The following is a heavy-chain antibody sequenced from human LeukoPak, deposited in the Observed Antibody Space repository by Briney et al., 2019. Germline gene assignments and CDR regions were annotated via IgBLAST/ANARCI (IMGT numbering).Heavy chain of an antibody. V-gene: IGHV3-74*01. J-gene: IGHJ4*02. Sequence: GGSLRLSCAASGFTFSSYWMHWVRQAPGKRLVWVSRINSDGSSTSYADSVKGRFTISRDNAKNTLYLQMNSLRAEDTAVYYCASGTYYYDSSGYADYWGQGTLVTVSS. D-gene: IGHD3-22*01. CDR3: ASGTYYYDSSGYADY. CDR2: INSDGSST. CDR1: GFTFSSYW.